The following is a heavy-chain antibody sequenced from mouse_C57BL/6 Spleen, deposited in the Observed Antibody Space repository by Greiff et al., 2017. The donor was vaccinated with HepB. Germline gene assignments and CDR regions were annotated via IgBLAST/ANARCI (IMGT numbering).Heavy chain of an antibody. CDR1: GYTFTSYW. J-gene: IGHJ3*01. V-gene: IGHV1-50*01. CDR3: ARIPEGFAY. Sequence: QVHVKQPGAELVKPGASVKLSCKASGYTFTSYWMQWVKQRPGQGLEWIGEIDPSDSYTNYNQKFKGKATLTVDTSSSTAYMQLSSLTSEDSAVYYCARIPEGFAYWGQGTLVTVSA. CDR2: IDPSDSYT.